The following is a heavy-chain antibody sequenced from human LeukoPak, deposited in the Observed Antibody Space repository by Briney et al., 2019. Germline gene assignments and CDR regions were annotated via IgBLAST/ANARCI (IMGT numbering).Heavy chain of an antibody. J-gene: IGHJ4*02. D-gene: IGHD3-3*01. CDR3: AKTYDFWSGYPEDY. CDR1: GFTFSSYA. V-gene: IGHV3-23*01. Sequence: PGGSLRLSCAASGFTFSSYAMSWVRQAPGKGLEWVSAISGRGGSTYYADSVKGRFTISRDNAKNTLYLQMNSLRAEETAVYYCAKTYDFWSGYPEDYWGQGTLVTVSS. CDR2: ISGRGGST.